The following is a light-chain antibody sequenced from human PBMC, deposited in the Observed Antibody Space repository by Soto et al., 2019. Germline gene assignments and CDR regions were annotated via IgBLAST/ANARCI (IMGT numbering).Light chain of an antibody. CDR2: DAS. CDR3: QPYDNWPPIT. J-gene: IGKJ5*01. Sequence: VMANSPASLSASPGERVTLSCRASQNIRSSLAWYQQRPGQAPRLLIYDASTRATGIPPRFSGGGSGTEFTVTISSLQSEDFAVYYCQPYDNWPPITFGHRTRLEIK. CDR1: QNIRSS. V-gene: IGKV3-15*01.